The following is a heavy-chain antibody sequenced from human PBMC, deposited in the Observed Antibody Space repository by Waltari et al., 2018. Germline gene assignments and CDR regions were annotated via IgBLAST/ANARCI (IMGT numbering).Heavy chain of an antibody. CDR2: INPNSGGT. CDR1: GYTFTGSY. D-gene: IGHD6-13*01. CDR3: ARPNSSSWPFSDPDNWFDP. V-gene: IGHV1-2*06. J-gene: IGHJ5*02. Sequence: QVQLVQSGAEVKKPGASVKVSCKASGYTFTGSYMHWVRQAPGQGLEWMGRINPNSGGTNYAQKCQGRVTMTRDTSISTAYMELSRLRSDDTAVYYCARPNSSSWPFSDPDNWFDPWGQGTLVTVSS.